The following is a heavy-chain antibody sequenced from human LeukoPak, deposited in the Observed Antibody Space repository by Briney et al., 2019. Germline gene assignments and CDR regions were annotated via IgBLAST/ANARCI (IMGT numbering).Heavy chain of an antibody. J-gene: IGHJ4*02. CDR3: ARPDGDYYYGSGSYFHY. Sequence: GGSLKLSCAASGFTFSSYEMNWVRQAPGKGLEWVSYISSSGTTIYYADSVKGRFTISRDNAKNSLYLQMNSLRAEDTAVYYCARPDGDYYYGSGSYFHYWGQGTLVTVSS. V-gene: IGHV3-48*03. CDR2: ISSSGTTI. CDR1: GFTFSSYE. D-gene: IGHD3-10*01.